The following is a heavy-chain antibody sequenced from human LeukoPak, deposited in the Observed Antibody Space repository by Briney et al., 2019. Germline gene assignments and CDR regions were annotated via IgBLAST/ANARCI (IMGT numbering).Heavy chain of an antibody. V-gene: IGHV4-38-2*02. D-gene: IGHD2-2*01. CDR1: GYSISSGYY. CDR3: VTEGYCTSDSCYVH. J-gene: IGHJ4*02. CDR2: IYHSGST. Sequence: SETLSLTCTVSGYSISSGYYWGWIRQPPGKGLEWIGSIYHSGSTNYNPSLKSRVTISVDTSQNQFSLKLSSVTAADTAMYYCVTEGYCTSDSCYVHWGQGTLVTVSS.